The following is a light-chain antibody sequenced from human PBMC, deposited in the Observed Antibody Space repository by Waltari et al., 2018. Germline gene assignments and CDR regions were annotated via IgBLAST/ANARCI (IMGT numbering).Light chain of an antibody. CDR2: KAN. V-gene: IGLV8-61*01. CDR3: ALYMGSGIWV. Sequence: QTVGTPEPSVAVSPAGPVTLTCALRSCSTSTTSYDTGYQQTPGQAPRTLVYKANARSSGVPDRFSGSILGNTAALTITGAQADDESDYYCALYMGSGIWVFGGGTRLTVL. CDR1: SCSTSTTSY. J-gene: IGLJ3*02.